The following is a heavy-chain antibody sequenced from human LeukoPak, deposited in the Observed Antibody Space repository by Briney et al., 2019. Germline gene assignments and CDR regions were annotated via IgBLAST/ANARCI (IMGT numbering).Heavy chain of an antibody. J-gene: IGHJ4*02. V-gene: IGHV4-34*01. Sequence: RPSETLSLTCAVYGGSFSGYYWSWIRQPPGKGLEWIGEINHSGSTNYNPSLKSRVTISVDTSKNQFSLKLSSVTAADTAVYYCARLKQWLAHSFDYWGQGTLVTVSS. CDR2: INHSGST. CDR3: ARLKQWLAHSFDY. CDR1: GGSFSGYY. D-gene: IGHD6-19*01.